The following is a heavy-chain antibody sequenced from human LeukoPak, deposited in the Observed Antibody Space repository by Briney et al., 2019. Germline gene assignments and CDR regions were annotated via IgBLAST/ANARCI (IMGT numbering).Heavy chain of an antibody. Sequence: GGALRLSCADSGVTFSGYAMSWGRDAPGKGGEWVSAISGSDGRTYYADSVRGRFTISRDNSKNTLYLQMNSLRAEDTAVYYCARYDFRGNYWGQGTLVTVSS. J-gene: IGHJ4*02. CDR2: ISGSDGRT. CDR3: ARYDFRGNY. V-gene: IGHV3-23*01. D-gene: IGHD3-3*01. CDR1: GVTFSGYA.